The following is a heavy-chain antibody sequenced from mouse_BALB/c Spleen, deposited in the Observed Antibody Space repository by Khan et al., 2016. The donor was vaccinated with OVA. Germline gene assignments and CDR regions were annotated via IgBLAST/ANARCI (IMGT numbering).Heavy chain of an antibody. Sequence: QVQLQQSGAELARPGASAKLSCKASGYTFTDYYINWVKLRTGQGLEWIGEISPGSGDTYYNERFKGKATLTADKSSSTAYMQLSSLTSEASAVYFCARRNYFGYTFAYWGQGTLVTVSA. CDR3: ARRNYFGYTFAY. CDR2: ISPGSGDT. D-gene: IGHD1-2*01. V-gene: IGHV1-77*01. CDR1: GYTFTDYY. J-gene: IGHJ3*01.